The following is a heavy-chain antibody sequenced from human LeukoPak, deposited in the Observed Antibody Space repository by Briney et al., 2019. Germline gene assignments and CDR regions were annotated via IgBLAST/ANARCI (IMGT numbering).Heavy chain of an antibody. CDR2: IYYSGST. V-gene: IGHV4-31*03. D-gene: IGHD3-10*01. Sequence: SETLSLTCTVSGGSISSGGYYWSWIRQHPGKGLEWIGYIYYSGSTYYNPSLKSRVTISVDTSKNQFSLKLSSVTAADTAVYYCARCRYYGSGSLNWFDPWGQGTLVTVSS. J-gene: IGHJ5*02. CDR1: GGSISSGGYY. CDR3: ARCRYYGSGSLNWFDP.